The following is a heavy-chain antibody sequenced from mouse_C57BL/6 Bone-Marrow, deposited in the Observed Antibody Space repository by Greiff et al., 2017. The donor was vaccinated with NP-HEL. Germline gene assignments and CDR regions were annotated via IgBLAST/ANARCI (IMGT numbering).Heavy chain of an antibody. D-gene: IGHD3-3*01. J-gene: IGHJ2*01. CDR3: ARPGRELYYFDD. CDR2: IDPSDSYT. V-gene: IGHV1-69*01. CDR1: GYTFTSYW. Sequence: VQLQQPGAELVMPGASVKLSCKASGYTFTSYWMHWVKQRPGQGLEWIGEIDPSDSYTNYNQKFKGKSTLTVDKSSSTAYMQLSSLTSEDSAVYYCARPGRELYYFDDWGQGTTLTVSS.